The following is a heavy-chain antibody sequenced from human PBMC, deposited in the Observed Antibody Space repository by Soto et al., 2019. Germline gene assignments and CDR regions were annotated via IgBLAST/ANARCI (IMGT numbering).Heavy chain of an antibody. Sequence: SGGGLVQPGGSLRLSCSASGFTFSSYDMHWVRQGPGKGLEWVSAIGTAGDTNYAGSVKGRFTISRENAKNSLYLQMNSLRAGDTAIYFCARAIGPTLFDYWGQGTLVTVSS. CDR2: IGTAGDT. J-gene: IGHJ4*02. V-gene: IGHV3-13*04. D-gene: IGHD3-22*01. CDR3: ARAIGPTLFDY. CDR1: GFTFSSYD.